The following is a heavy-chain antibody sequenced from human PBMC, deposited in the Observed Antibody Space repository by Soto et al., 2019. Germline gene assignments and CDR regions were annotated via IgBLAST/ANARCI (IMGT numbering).Heavy chain of an antibody. CDR2: ISYDGSNK. CDR1: GFTFSSYA. J-gene: IGHJ4*02. D-gene: IGHD1-20*01. Sequence: QVQLVESGGGVVQPGRSLRLSCAASGFTFSSYAMHWVRQAPGKGLEWVAVISYDGSNKYYADSVKGRFTISRDNSKNTLYLQMNSLRAEDTAVYYCARGYNWNPLDYWGQGTLVTVSS. CDR3: ARGYNWNPLDY. V-gene: IGHV3-30-3*01.